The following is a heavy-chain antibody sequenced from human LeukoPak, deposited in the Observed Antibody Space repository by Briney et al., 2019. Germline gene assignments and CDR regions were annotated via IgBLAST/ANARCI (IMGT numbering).Heavy chain of an antibody. CDR1: GFTFSDAW. D-gene: IGHD3-9*01. CDR2: IKSKPDGGTT. V-gene: IGHV3-15*01. Sequence: GGSLRLSCAASGFTFSDAWMSWVRQAPGKGLEWVGRIKSKPDGGTTDYAAPVKGRFTISRDDSKNTLYLQMNSLKTEDTAVYYCTTDHRWDILTEKLSYYFDYWGQGTLVTVSS. J-gene: IGHJ4*02. CDR3: TTDHRWDILTEKLSYYFDY.